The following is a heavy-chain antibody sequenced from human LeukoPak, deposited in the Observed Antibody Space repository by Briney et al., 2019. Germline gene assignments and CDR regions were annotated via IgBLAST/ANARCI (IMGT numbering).Heavy chain of an antibody. CDR1: GFTFSNYA. V-gene: IGHV3-33*01. J-gene: IGHJ4*02. D-gene: IGHD3-10*01. CDR2: IWYDGSHK. CDR3: ARGGYYFDY. Sequence: GGSLRLSCAASGFTFSNYAMHWVRQAPGKGLEWVAVIWYDGSHKYYADSVKGRFTISRDNAKNSLYLQVNSLRAEDTAVYYCARGGYYFDYWGQGTLVTVSS.